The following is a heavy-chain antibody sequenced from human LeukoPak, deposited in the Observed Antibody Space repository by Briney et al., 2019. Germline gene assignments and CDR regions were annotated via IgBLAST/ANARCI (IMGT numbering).Heavy chain of an antibody. D-gene: IGHD3-10*01. CDR3: ARRLLWFGPPDV. J-gene: IGHJ6*02. V-gene: IGHV4-59*08. CDR1: GGSISSYY. CDR2: IYYSGST. Sequence: SETLSLTCTVSGGSISSYYRSWIRQPPGKGLEWIGYIYYSGSTNYNPSLKSRVTISVDTSKNQFSLKLSSVTAADTAIYYCARRLLWFGPPDVWGQGTTVTVSS.